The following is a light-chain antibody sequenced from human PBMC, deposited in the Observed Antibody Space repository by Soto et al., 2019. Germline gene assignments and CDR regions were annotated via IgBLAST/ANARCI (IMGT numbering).Light chain of an antibody. V-gene: IGKV1-33*01. J-gene: IGKJ5*01. CDR3: QQHDTVPIT. Sequence: DIQMTQSPSSLSASVGDRVTITGQASEDIRKYLNWYQQKPGKAPKLVIYDASNLETGFPSRFSGSGSGTDCTFTISSLQPEDVATYYCQQHDTVPITFGQGTRLEIK. CDR2: DAS. CDR1: EDIRKY.